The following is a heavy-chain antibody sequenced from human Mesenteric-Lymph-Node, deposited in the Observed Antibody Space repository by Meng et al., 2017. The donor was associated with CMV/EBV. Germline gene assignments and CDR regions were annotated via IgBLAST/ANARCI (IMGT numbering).Heavy chain of an antibody. CDR3: ARHTSDWYGPDF. V-gene: IGHV5-51*01. Sequence: GGSLRLSCKGSGYSFTSYWIGWVRQMPGKGLECMGIIYPRDSEARYGPSFRGQVTISADRSVNTAYLQLRSLKASDSAMYYCARHTSDWYGPDFWGQGTLVTVSS. J-gene: IGHJ4*02. CDR1: GYSFTSYW. D-gene: IGHD6-19*01. CDR2: IYPRDSEA.